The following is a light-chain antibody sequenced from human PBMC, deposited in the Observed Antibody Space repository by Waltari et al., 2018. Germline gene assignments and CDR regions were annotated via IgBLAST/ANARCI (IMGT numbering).Light chain of an antibody. CDR1: QGINNY. Sequence: DIQLTQSPSFLSASVGDRVIIPCRASQGINNYLAWYQQKAGKAPNLLIDSFSTLQSGVPSRFSGSGSGTEFTLTISSLQPEDFATYYCQQHNSYPQTFGQGTKVEV. V-gene: IGKV1-9*01. CDR2: SFS. CDR3: QQHNSYPQT. J-gene: IGKJ1*01.